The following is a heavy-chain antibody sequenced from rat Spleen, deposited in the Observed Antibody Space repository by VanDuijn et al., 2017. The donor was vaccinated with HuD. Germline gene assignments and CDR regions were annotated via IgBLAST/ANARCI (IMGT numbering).Heavy chain of an antibody. D-gene: IGHD1-4*01. V-gene: IGHV2-1*01. Sequence: QVQLKESGPGLVQPSQTLSLICTVSGFSLISNSVHWVRQPPGKGLEWMGGIWGDGSTDYNSALKSRLSISRDTSKSQVFLKMNSLQTEDIATYYCAREGVRVYDYVLDAWGQGASVTVSS. J-gene: IGHJ4*01. CDR2: IWGDGST. CDR3: AREGVRVYDYVLDA. CDR1: GFSLISNS.